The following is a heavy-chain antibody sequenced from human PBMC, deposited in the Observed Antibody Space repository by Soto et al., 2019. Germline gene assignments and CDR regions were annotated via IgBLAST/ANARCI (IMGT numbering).Heavy chain of an antibody. J-gene: IGHJ6*02. V-gene: IGHV1-69*13. CDR1: GYILSDYC. CDR2: IIPIFGTA. CDR3: ARGTDCSSTSYYLDYYYGMDV. Sequence: ASVKVSCKSSGYILSDYCIHWVRQAPGQGLEWMGGIIPIFGTANYAQKFQGRVTITADESTSTAYMELSSLRSEDTAVYYCARGTDCSSTSYYLDYYYGMDVWGQGTTVTVSS. D-gene: IGHD2-2*01.